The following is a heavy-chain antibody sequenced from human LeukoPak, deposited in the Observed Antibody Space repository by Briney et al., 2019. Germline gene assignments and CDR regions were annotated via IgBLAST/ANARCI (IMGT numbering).Heavy chain of an antibody. V-gene: IGHV3-48*03. CDR1: GFAFSGYE. CDR3: ARGDDYGDSLLAY. CDR2: ISTTGRTI. D-gene: IGHD4-17*01. J-gene: IGHJ4*02. Sequence: GGSLRLSCAASGFAFSGYEMNWVRQAPGKGLEWISYISTTGRTIYYADSVKGRFTISRDNAKNSLYLQMNSLRAEDTAVYYCARGDDYGDSLLAYWGQGTLVTVSS.